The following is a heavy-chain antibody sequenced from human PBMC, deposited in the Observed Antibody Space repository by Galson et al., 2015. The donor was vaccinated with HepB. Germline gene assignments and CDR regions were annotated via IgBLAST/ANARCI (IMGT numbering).Heavy chain of an antibody. J-gene: IGHJ6*02. CDR2: ISYDGSNK. Sequence: SLRLSCAASGFTFSSYGMHWVRQAPGKGLEWVAVISYDGSNKYYADSVKGRFTISRDNSKNTLYLQMNSLRAEDTAVYYCAKLGPKGLFSYYYGMDVWGQGTTVTVSS. CDR3: AKLGPKGLFSYYYGMDV. D-gene: IGHD3-10*02. CDR1: GFTFSSYG. V-gene: IGHV3-30*18.